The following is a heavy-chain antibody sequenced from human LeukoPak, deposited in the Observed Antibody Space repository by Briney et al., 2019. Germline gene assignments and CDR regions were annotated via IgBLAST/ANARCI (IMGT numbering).Heavy chain of an antibody. D-gene: IGHD3-22*01. CDR3: ARYYDRTDALDI. CDR1: GYTFTGYY. Sequence: ASVKVSCKASGYTFTGYYIHWVRQAPGQGLEWMGWINPNSGGTHYAQKFQGRVTMTRDTSISTAYTELSRLRSDDTAVYYCARYYDRTDALDIWGQGTMVTVSS. J-gene: IGHJ3*02. CDR2: INPNSGGT. V-gene: IGHV1-2*02.